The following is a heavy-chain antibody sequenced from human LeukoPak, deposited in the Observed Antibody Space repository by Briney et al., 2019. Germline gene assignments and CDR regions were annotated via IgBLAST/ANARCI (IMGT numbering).Heavy chain of an antibody. J-gene: IGHJ4*02. D-gene: IGHD6-19*01. Sequence: GGSLRLSCAASGFTFSSYSMNWVRQAPGKGLQWVSSISSSGAKTYYADSVKGRVTISRDNAKNSYYLKMNSLVAEDTAVYYCARDPIAVVGGGSFDYWGQGILVTVSS. V-gene: IGHV3-21*01. CDR3: ARDPIAVVGGGSFDY. CDR1: GFTFSSYS. CDR2: ISSSGAKT.